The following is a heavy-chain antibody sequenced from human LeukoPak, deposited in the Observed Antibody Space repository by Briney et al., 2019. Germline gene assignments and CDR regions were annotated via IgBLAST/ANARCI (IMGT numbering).Heavy chain of an antibody. CDR2: ISNHGNDG. D-gene: IGHD2-2*01. CDR1: GFTIRSYA. J-gene: IGHJ4*02. CDR3: TRDRGAMNDFDY. Sequence: PGRSLRLSCAASGFTIRSYAMHWVRQTPGKGLEWVAVISNHGNDGFYADSVKGHFTISRDNSKNTLYLQMDSLRAEDTAVYYCTRDRGAMNDFDYWGQGTLVTVSS. V-gene: IGHV3-30*01.